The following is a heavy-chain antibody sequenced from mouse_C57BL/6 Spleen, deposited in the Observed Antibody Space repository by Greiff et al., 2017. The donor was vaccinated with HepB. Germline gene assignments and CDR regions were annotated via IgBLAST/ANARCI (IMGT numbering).Heavy chain of an antibody. CDR3: TTRGIYYYGSSPFAY. V-gene: IGHV14-4*01. J-gene: IGHJ3*01. CDR2: IDPENGDT. D-gene: IGHD1-1*01. Sequence: VQLQQSGAELVRPGASVKLSCTASGFNIKDDYMHWVKQRREQGLEWIGWIDPENGDTEYASKFQGKATITADTSSNTSYLQLSSLTSEDTAVYYCTTRGIYYYGSSPFAYWGQGTLVTVSA. CDR1: GFNIKDDY.